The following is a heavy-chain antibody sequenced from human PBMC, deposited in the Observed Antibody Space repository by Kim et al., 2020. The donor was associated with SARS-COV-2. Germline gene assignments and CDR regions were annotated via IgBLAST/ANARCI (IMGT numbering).Heavy chain of an antibody. CDR1: GYTFTSYG. V-gene: IGHV1-18*01. CDR2: ISAYNGNT. D-gene: IGHD3-22*01. Sequence: ASVKVSCKASGYTFTSYGISWVRQAPGQGLEWMGWISAYNGNTNYAQKLQGRVTMTTDTSTSTAYMELRSLRSDDTAVYYCAREGSTMIVVVMERGGMDVWGQGTTVTVSS. J-gene: IGHJ6*02. CDR3: AREGSTMIVVVMERGGMDV.